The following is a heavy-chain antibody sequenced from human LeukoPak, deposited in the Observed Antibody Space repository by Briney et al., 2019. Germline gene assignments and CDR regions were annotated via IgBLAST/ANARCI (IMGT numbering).Heavy chain of an antibody. V-gene: IGHV1-69*13. CDR3: ARANVARTYYYYMDV. CDR1: GYIFTGYG. CDR2: IIPMFETA. Sequence: SVKVSCKASGYIFTGYGISWVRQAPGQGLAWMGGIIPMFETATYAQEFQGRVTITGDESTSTAYMELSSLGSEDTAVYYCARANVARTYYYYMDVWGKGTTVTISS. J-gene: IGHJ6*03.